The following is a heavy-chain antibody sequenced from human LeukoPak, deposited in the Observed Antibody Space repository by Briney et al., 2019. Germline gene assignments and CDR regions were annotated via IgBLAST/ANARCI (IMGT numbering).Heavy chain of an antibody. D-gene: IGHD1-14*01. CDR1: GFMFNNYA. J-gene: IGHJ4*02. CDR2: ISGDGVWI. V-gene: IGHV3-23*01. CDR3: AKNARNGEPFYDY. Sequence: PGGSLRLSCVASGFMFNNYAMTWVRQAPGKELEWVSAISGDGVWIYYVDSVKGRFTASRDNSRNALYLQMNGLTVDDTAIYYCAKNARNGEPFYDYWGQGTLVTVSS.